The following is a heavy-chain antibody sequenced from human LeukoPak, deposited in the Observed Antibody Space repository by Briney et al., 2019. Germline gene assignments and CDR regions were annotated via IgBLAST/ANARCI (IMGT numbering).Heavy chain of an antibody. CDR3: ARDHGVGSGSCYI. V-gene: IGHV3-21*01. J-gene: IGHJ4*02. Sequence: GGSLRLSCAASGFTFSSYSMNWVRQAPGKGLEWVSSISSSSSYIHYADSVKGRFTISRDNAKNSLYLQMNSLRAEDTAVYYCARDHGVGSGSCYIWGQGTLVTVSS. CDR1: GFTFSSYS. D-gene: IGHD2-15*01. CDR2: ISSSSSYI.